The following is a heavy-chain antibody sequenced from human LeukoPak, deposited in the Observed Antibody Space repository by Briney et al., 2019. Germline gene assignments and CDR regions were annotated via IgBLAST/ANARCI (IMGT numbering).Heavy chain of an antibody. D-gene: IGHD5-18*01. CDR3: TKDIRRGDNYGYDQFAY. CDR1: VFTFSSYG. J-gene: IGHJ4*02. Sequence: PGRSLRLSCAASVFTFSSYGMHWARQAPGKGLECLAFIKYDGTNKYYADSVKGRFTISRDNSKKILYLQMNSLRAEDTALYYCTKDIRRGDNYGYDQFAYWGLGTLVTVSS. V-gene: IGHV3-30*02. CDR2: IKYDGTNK.